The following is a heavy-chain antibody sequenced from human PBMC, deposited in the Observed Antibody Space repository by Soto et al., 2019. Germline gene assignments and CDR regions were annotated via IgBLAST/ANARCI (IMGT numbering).Heavy chain of an antibody. CDR3: ASLEWESSGYADY. V-gene: IGHV3-7*03. CDR1: GFTFGSNW. D-gene: IGHD5-12*01. CDR2: IKRDGSEK. Sequence: LRLSCAASGFTFGSNWVSWVRQAPGKGLEWAANIKRDGSEKYYVDSVKGRFTISRDNAKNTLYLQMNSLRADDTAVYYCASLEWESSGYADYWGQGTQVTVSS. J-gene: IGHJ4*02.